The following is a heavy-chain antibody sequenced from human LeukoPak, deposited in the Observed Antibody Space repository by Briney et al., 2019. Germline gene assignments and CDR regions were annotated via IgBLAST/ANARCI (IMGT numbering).Heavy chain of an antibody. CDR1: GFTFSSYG. D-gene: IGHD2-21*02. Sequence: GGSLRLSCAASGFTFSSYGMHWVRQAPGKGLEWVAVISYDGSNKYYADSVKGRFTISRDNSKNTLYLQMNSLRAEDTAVYYCAKDLYDIVVVTAIWYFQHWGQGTLVTVSS. V-gene: IGHV3-30*18. CDR2: ISYDGSNK. CDR3: AKDLYDIVVVTAIWYFQH. J-gene: IGHJ1*01.